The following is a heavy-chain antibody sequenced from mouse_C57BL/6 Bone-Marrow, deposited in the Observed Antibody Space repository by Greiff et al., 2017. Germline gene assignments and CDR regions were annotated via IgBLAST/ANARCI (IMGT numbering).Heavy chain of an antibody. Sequence: EVQLVESVAELVRPGASVKLSCTASGFNIKNTYMHWVKQRPEQGLEWIGRIDPANGNTKYAPKFQGKATITAVTSSNTAYLQLSSLTSEDTAIYYCARDYYGSGYFDVWGTGTTVTVSS. CDR1: GFNIKNTY. J-gene: IGHJ1*03. CDR3: ARDYYGSGYFDV. CDR2: IDPANGNT. D-gene: IGHD1-1*01. V-gene: IGHV14-3*01.